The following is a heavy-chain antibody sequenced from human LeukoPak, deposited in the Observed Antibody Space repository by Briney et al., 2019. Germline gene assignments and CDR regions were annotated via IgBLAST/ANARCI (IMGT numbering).Heavy chain of an antibody. Sequence: GGSLRLSCVASGFAFSAYAMHWVRQAPGKGLEYVSGINSNGSNTNYADSVEGRFTISRDNSKNTLYHLMGSLRPEDMAVYYCARVSGYTYGQWGQGTLVTVSS. CDR2: INSNGSNT. J-gene: IGHJ4*02. D-gene: IGHD5-18*01. V-gene: IGHV3-64*02. CDR1: GFAFSAYA. CDR3: ARVSGYTYGQ.